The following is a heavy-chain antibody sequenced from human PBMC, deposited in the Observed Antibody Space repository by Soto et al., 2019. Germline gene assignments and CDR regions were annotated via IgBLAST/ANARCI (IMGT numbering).Heavy chain of an antibody. CDR2: IIPIFGTA. V-gene: IGHV1-69*01. CDR1: GGTFSSYA. J-gene: IGHJ3*02. CDR3: ARVVGATKNAAFDI. Sequence: QVQLVQSGAEVQKPGSSVKVSCKASGGTFSSYAISWVRQAPGHGLEWMGGIIPIFGTANYAQKFQGRVTITADESTGTAYMELSSLRSEDTAVYYCARVVGATKNAAFDIWGQGTMVTVSS. D-gene: IGHD1-26*01.